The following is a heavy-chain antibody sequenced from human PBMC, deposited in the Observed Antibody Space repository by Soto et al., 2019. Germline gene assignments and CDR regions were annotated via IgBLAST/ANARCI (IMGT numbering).Heavy chain of an antibody. CDR1: GFTFSSYS. D-gene: IGHD6-13*01. V-gene: IGHV3-13*04. J-gene: IGHJ6*02. Sequence: GGSLRLSCAASGFTFSSYSMNWVRQAPGKGLEWVSAIGTAGDTYYPGSVKGRFTISRENAKNSLYLQMNSLRAGDTAVYYCARAAAGTFYYYGMDVWGQGTTVTVSS. CDR3: ARAAAGTFYYYGMDV. CDR2: IGTAGDT.